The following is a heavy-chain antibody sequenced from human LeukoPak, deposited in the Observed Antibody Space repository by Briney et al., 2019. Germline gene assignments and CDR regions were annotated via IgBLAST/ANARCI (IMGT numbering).Heavy chain of an antibody. V-gene: IGHV4-59*08. D-gene: IGHD6-6*01. J-gene: IGHJ4*02. CDR3: ARAVYSNSYHFDY. Sequence: SETLSLTCTVSGGSISSYYWSWIRQPPGKGLEWIGYIYYSGSTNYNPSLKSRVTISVDTSKNQFSLKLSSVTAADTAVYYCARAVYSNSYHFDYWGQGTLLTVSS. CDR2: IYYSGST. CDR1: GGSISSYY.